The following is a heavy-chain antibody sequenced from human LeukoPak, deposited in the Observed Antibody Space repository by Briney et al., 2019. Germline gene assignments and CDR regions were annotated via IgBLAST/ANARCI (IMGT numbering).Heavy chain of an antibody. D-gene: IGHD3-10*01. CDR3: ARGSWFGELLPFDY. CDR1: GFSFSDYW. CDR2: ISYDGSNE. Sequence: GGSLRLSCTASGFSFSDYWMSWVRQAPGKGLEWVAVISYDGSNEYYTDSVRGRFSISRDNSKNTLYLQMNSLSAEDTAVYYCARGSWFGELLPFDYWGQGTLVTVSS. J-gene: IGHJ4*02. V-gene: IGHV3-30-3*01.